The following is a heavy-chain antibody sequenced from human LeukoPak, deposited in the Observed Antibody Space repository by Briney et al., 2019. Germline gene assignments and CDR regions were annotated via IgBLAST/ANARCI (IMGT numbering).Heavy chain of an antibody. Sequence: GGSLRLSCAASGFTFSSYGMHWVRQAPGKGLEWVAVISYDGSNKYYADSVKGRFTISRDNSKNTLYLQMNSLRAEDTAVYYCARDHTIFGVGYYYYYGMDVWGQGTTVTVSS. J-gene: IGHJ6*02. D-gene: IGHD3-3*01. CDR3: ARDHTIFGVGYYYYYGMDV. CDR1: GFTFSSYG. CDR2: ISYDGSNK. V-gene: IGHV3-30*03.